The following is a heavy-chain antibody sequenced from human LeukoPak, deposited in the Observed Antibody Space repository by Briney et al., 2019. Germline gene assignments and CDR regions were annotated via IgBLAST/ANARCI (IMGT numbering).Heavy chain of an antibody. Sequence: SETLSLTCTVSGGSISSGSYYWSWIRQPAGKGLEWIGRIYTSGGTKYNPSLKSRVTISVDTSKNQFSLKLSSLTAADTAVYYCATEYSTQTVTNFDYWGQGTLVTVSS. V-gene: IGHV4-61*02. D-gene: IGHD4-17*01. CDR1: GGSISSGSYY. CDR3: ATEYSTQTVTNFDY. CDR2: IYTSGGT. J-gene: IGHJ4*02.